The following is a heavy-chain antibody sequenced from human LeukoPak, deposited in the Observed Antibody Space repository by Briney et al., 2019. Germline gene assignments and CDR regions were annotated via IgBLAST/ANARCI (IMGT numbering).Heavy chain of an antibody. CDR1: GFTFSSYW. CDR2: IKQDGSEK. Sequence: GGSLRLSCAASGFTFSSYWMSWVRQAPGKGLEWVANIKQDGSEKYYVDSVKGRFTISRDNAKNSLYLQMNSLRAEDTAVYYCARDVDGSGSYYAGGLDYWGQGTLVTVSS. J-gene: IGHJ4*02. CDR3: ARDVDGSGSYYAGGLDY. D-gene: IGHD3-10*01. V-gene: IGHV3-7*01.